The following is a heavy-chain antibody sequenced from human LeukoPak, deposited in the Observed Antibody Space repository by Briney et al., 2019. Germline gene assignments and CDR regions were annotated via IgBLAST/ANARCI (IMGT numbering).Heavy chain of an antibody. Sequence: ASVKVSCKVSGYTLTELSMHWVRQAPGKGLEWMGGFDPEDGETIYAQKFQGRVTMTEDTSTDTAYMELSSLRSEDTAVYYCATDGIKQLAPYYYGMDVWGQGTTVTVSS. CDR3: ATDGIKQLAPYYYGMDV. CDR1: GYTLTELS. D-gene: IGHD6-6*01. V-gene: IGHV1-24*01. CDR2: FDPEDGET. J-gene: IGHJ6*02.